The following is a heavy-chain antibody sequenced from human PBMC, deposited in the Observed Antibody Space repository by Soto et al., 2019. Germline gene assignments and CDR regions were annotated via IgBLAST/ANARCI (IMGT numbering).Heavy chain of an antibody. CDR2: IYHSGTF. J-gene: IGHJ5*02. V-gene: IGHV4-30-2*01. CDR1: GGSIIAAGDS. Sequence: SETLSLTCAVSGGSIIAAGDSCICIRQPPWVGLELIGYIYHSGTFLYNPSLKTRLTMSLDRSNNQFSLTLNSVTAADTAVYYCARAQFYSGSGRYNNLMFDPWGQGTQVTVSS. D-gene: IGHD3-10*01. CDR3: ARAQFYSGSGRYNNLMFDP.